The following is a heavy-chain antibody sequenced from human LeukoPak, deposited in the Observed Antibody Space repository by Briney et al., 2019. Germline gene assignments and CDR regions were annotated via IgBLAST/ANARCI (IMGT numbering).Heavy chain of an antibody. CDR2: IIPIFGTA. V-gene: IGHV1-69*01. CDR3: ARDHSPYGMDV. Sequence: ASVKVSCTASGGTFSSYAISWVRQAPGQGLEWMGGIIPIFGTANYAQKFQGRVTITADESTSTAYMELSSVRSEDTAVYYCARDHSPYGMDVWGQGTTVTVSS. J-gene: IGHJ6*02. D-gene: IGHD2-15*01. CDR1: GGTFSSYA.